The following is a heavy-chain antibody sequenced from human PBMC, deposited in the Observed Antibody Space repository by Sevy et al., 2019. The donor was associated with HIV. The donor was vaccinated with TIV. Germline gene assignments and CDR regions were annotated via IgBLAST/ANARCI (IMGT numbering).Heavy chain of an antibody. V-gene: IGHV3-64D*06. Sequence: GGSLRLSCSASGFTFSNYAMHWVRQSPGKGLEYVSTLNNNAGNTYYADSVKGRFTVSRDNSKNTLYLQMSSLRVEDTAVYYCVKDLLSGGDWEAFDIWGQGTMVTVSS. CDR1: GFTFSNYA. CDR3: VKDLLSGGDWEAFDI. CDR2: LNNNAGNT. D-gene: IGHD2-21*02. J-gene: IGHJ3*02.